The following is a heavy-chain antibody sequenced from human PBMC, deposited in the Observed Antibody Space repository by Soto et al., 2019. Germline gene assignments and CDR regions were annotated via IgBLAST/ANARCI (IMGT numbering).Heavy chain of an antibody. D-gene: IGHD3-10*01. V-gene: IGHV2-5*02. CDR3: AHNRLGSGSYSWYFDL. CDR1: GFSLSTSGVG. Sequence: QITLKESGPTLVKPTQTLTLTCTFSGFSLSTSGVGVGWIRQPPGKALEWLALIYWDDDKRYSPSLKSRLTIPKDTSTSQVVLTMTNMDPVDTATYYCAHNRLGSGSYSWYFDLWGRGTLVTVSS. J-gene: IGHJ2*01. CDR2: IYWDDDK.